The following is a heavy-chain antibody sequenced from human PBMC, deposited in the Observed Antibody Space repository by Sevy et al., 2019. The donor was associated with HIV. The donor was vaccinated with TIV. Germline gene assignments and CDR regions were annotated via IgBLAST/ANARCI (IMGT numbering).Heavy chain of an antibody. CDR1: RFTFSSFF. V-gene: IGHV3-7*01. CDR3: ARDLTAPYYYYGMDV. D-gene: IGHD1-20*01. J-gene: IGHJ6*02. CDR2: IMQDGSEK. Sequence: GGSLRLSCAASRFTFSSFFMSWVRQAPGKGLEWVANIMQDGSEKYYLDSVKGRLTISRDNVRNSVYLQMNSLRAEDTGVYYCARDLTAPYYYYGMDVWGQGTMVTVSS.